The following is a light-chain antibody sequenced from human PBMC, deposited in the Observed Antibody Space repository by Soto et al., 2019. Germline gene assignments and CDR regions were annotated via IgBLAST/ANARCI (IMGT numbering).Light chain of an antibody. Sequence: DIPMTQSPSSLSASVGDRVTITCRASQSISRNLNWYQHKPGKAPKLLIYAASSLQNGVPSRFSGGGPGTEFTPSISSLQAEDVGTYYCQQSYSTASITFGQGTRLEMK. CDR1: QSISRN. CDR3: QQSYSTASIT. V-gene: IGKV1-39*01. CDR2: AAS. J-gene: IGKJ5*01.